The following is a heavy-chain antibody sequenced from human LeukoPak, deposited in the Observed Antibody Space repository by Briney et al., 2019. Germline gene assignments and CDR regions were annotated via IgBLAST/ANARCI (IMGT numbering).Heavy chain of an antibody. CDR2: IIPIFGTA. CDR1: GYSLRDLS. D-gene: IGHD3-9*01. Sequence: SVKVSCKVSGYSLRDLSMHWVRQAPGQGLEWMGGIIPIFGTANYAQKLQGRVTMTTDTSTSTAYMELRSLRSDDTAVYYCARLYYDILTGYYTIDYWGQGTLVTVSS. CDR3: ARLYYDILTGYYTIDY. V-gene: IGHV1-69*05. J-gene: IGHJ4*02.